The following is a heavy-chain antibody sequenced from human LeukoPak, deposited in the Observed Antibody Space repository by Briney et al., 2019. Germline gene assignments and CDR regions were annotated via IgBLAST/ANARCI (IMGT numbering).Heavy chain of an antibody. CDR2: INHSGST. J-gene: IGHJ5*02. V-gene: IGHV4-34*01. D-gene: IGHD5-12*01. CDR3: AMLYSGYDLGWFDP. Sequence: SETLSLTCAVYGGSFSGYYWSWIRQPPGKGLEWIGEINHSGSTNYNPSLKSRVTISVDTSKNQFSLKLSSVTAADTAVYYCAMLYSGYDLGWFDPWGQGTLVTVSS. CDR1: GGSFSGYY.